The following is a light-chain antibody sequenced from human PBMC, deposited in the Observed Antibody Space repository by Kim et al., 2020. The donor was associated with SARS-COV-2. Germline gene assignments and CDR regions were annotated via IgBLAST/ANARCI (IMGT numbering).Light chain of an antibody. CDR3: QQYHDWPPT. V-gene: IGKV3-15*01. J-gene: IGKJ1*01. CDR2: EPS. Sequence: VSPGERATLSCRASQNINSQLAWDQQKPGQATRLLIYEPSARATALPARWSGSESGTEFTLTISSLESEDFAVYYCQQYHDWPPTFGQGTKVDIK. CDR1: QNINSQ.